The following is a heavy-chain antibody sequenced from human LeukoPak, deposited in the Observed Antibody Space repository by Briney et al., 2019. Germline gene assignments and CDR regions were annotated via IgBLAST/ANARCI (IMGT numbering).Heavy chain of an antibody. CDR2: IYYSGST. D-gene: IGHD6-13*01. J-gene: IGHJ3*02. Sequence: SETLSLTCTVSGGSISSYYGSWIRQPPGKGLEWIGYIYYSGSTNYNPSLKSRVTISVDTSKNQFSLKLSSVTAADTAVYYCARLRPGYDAFDIWGQGTMVTVSS. CDR3: ARLRPGYDAFDI. CDR1: GGSISSYY. V-gene: IGHV4-59*08.